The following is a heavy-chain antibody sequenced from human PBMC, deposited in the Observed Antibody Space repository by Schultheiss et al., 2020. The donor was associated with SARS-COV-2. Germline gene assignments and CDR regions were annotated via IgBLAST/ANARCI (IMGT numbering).Heavy chain of an antibody. CDR2: INHSGST. Sequence: SETLSLNCAVYGGSFSGYYWSWIRQPPGKGLEWIGEINHSGSTNYNPSLKSRVTISVDTSKNQFSLKLSSVTAADAAVYYCARGGWYYYYGMDVWGQGTTVTVSS. CDR1: GGSFSGYY. V-gene: IGHV4-34*01. CDR3: ARGGWYYYYGMDV. J-gene: IGHJ6*02. D-gene: IGHD6-19*01.